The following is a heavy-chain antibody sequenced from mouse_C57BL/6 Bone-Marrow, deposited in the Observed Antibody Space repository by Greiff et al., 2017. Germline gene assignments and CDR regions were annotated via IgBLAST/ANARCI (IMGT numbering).Heavy chain of an antibody. D-gene: IGHD3-1*01. Sequence: VQLQQPGAELVKPGASVKMSCKASGYTFTSYWITWVKQRPGQGLEWIGDIYPGSGSTNYNEKFKSKATLTVDTSSSTAYMQLSRLTSGDAAVYYCARGPGLHSYAMDYWGQGTSVTVSS. CDR1: GYTFTSYW. J-gene: IGHJ4*01. V-gene: IGHV1-55*01. CDR3: ARGPGLHSYAMDY. CDR2: IYPGSGST.